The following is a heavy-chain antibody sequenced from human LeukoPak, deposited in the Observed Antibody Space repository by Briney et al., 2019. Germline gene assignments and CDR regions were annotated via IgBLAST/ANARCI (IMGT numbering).Heavy chain of an antibody. CDR3: AAKTATTTTRGSSYYYYYMDV. V-gene: IGHV1-69*05. CDR1: GGTFSSYA. J-gene: IGHJ6*03. Sequence: SVKVSCKASGGTFSSYAISWVRQAPGQGLEWMGRIIPIFGTANYAQKFQGRVTITTDESTSTAYMELSSLISEDTAVYYCAAKTATTTTRGSSYYYYYMDVWGKGTTVTVSS. CDR2: IIPIFGTA. D-gene: IGHD4-11*01.